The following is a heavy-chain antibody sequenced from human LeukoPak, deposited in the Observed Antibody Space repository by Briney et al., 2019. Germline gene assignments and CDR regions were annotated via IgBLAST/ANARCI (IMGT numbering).Heavy chain of an antibody. CDR3: ARDGTYYYDSSGPPTNFDI. CDR2: IYTSGST. Sequence: SETLSLTCTVSGGSISSGSYYWSWIRQPAGKGLEWIGRIYTSGSTNYNPSLKSRVTLSVDTSKNQFSLKLSSVTAADTAVYYCARDGTYYYDSSGPPTNFDIWGQGTMVTVSS. CDR1: GGSISSGSYY. V-gene: IGHV4-61*02. J-gene: IGHJ3*02. D-gene: IGHD3-22*01.